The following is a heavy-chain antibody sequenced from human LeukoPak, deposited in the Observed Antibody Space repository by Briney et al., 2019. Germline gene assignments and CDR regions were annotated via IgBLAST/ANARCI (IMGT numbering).Heavy chain of an antibody. CDR2: IFYSGST. CDR3: ARVAGIAVAGTTLPLWYFDL. Sequence: PSETLSLTCTVSGGSIRNDNYYWGLIRQPPGKGLEWIGRIFYSGSTYYNPSLKSRVTISIATSKNQFSLKLSSVTAADTAVYYCARVAGIAVAGTTLPLWYFDLWGRGTLVTVSS. CDR1: GGSIRNDNYY. J-gene: IGHJ2*01. V-gene: IGHV4-39*07. D-gene: IGHD6-19*01.